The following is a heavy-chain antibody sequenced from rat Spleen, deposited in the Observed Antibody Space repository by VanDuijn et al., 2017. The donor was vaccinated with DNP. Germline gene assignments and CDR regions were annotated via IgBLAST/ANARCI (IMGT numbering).Heavy chain of an antibody. CDR3: ARIGAVTGTFDY. V-gene: IGHV5-31*01. Sequence: EVQLVESGGGLVQPGRSLKLSCVASGFPFSNYWMTWFRQAPGKGLEWVASITNTGGSTYYPDSVKGRFTISRDNAKSTLYLQLNSLRSEDTATYYCARIGAVTGTFDYWGQGVMVTVSS. CDR1: GFPFSNYW. D-gene: IGHD5-1*01. J-gene: IGHJ2*01. CDR2: ITNTGGST.